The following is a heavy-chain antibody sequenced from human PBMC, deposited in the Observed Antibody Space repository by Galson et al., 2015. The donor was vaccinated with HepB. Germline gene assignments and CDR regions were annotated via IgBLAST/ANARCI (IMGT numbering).Heavy chain of an antibody. Sequence: SCKASGYTFTGYYMHWVRQAPGQGLEWMGWINPNSGGTNYAQKFQGRVTMTRDTSISTAYMELSRLRSDDTAVYYCARARGPTMVRGVMRPDYWGQGTLVTVSS. V-gene: IGHV1-2*02. D-gene: IGHD3-10*01. CDR2: INPNSGGT. CDR3: ARARGPTMVRGVMRPDY. J-gene: IGHJ4*02. CDR1: GYTFTGYY.